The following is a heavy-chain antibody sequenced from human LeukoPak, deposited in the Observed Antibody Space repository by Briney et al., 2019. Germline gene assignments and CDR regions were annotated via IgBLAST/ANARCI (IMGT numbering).Heavy chain of an antibody. CDR3: AKDMDYYDSGGDKGSNAFDI. J-gene: IGHJ3*02. CDR2: ISWDGGTT. D-gene: IGHD3-22*01. V-gene: IGHV3-43*01. CDR1: GFTFEAFT. Sequence: GESLRLSCAASGFTFEAFTMHWVRQAPGKGLEWVSLISWDGGTTYYADSVKGRFTISRDNSKHSLYLQMNSLRTEDTALYYCAKDMDYYDSGGDKGSNAFDIWGQGTMVTVSS.